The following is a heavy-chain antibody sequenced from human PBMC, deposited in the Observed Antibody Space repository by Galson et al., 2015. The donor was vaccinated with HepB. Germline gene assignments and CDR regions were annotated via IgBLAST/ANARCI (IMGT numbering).Heavy chain of an antibody. J-gene: IGHJ4*02. CDR1: GFTVTTCG. D-gene: IGHD3-9*01. CDR2: VTYDGDH. Sequence: SLRLSCAASGFTVTTCGMHWVRQAPGKGLEWLAVVTYDGDHYYRDSVQGRFTISRDISKNTLYLQMNSLRADDTAVYYCVKEQGTGYYRTADYWGQGTLVTVHS. V-gene: IGHV3-30*18. CDR3: VKEQGTGYYRTADY.